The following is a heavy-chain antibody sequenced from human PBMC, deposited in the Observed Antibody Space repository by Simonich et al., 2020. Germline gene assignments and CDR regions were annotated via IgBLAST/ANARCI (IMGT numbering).Heavy chain of an antibody. Sequence: QVQLVQSGAEVKKPGASVKVSCTASGYTFTSYGISWVRQAPGQGLEWVGWISAYHGNTNYAQKLQGRVTMTTDTSTSTAYMELRSLRSDDTAVYYCARASRGTWWYYYFDYWGQGTLVTVSS. D-gene: IGHD2-15*01. J-gene: IGHJ4*02. V-gene: IGHV1-18*01. CDR2: ISAYHGNT. CDR1: GYTFTSYG. CDR3: ARASRGTWWYYYFDY.